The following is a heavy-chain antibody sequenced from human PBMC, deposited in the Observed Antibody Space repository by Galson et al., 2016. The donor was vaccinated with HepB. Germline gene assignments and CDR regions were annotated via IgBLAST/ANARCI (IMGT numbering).Heavy chain of an antibody. CDR1: GFTFSSYG. Sequence: SLRLSCAASGFTFSSYGMNWVRQAPGKGLEWVSAISGSGDSTFYADSVKGRFTLSRDNSKNTLYLQMNSLRAEDTAVYYCETTPFTTGRNGGRGYRGQGTLVTVSS. CDR2: ISGSGDST. J-gene: IGHJ4*02. V-gene: IGHV3-23*01. D-gene: IGHD1-14*01. CDR3: ETTPFTTGRNGGRGY.